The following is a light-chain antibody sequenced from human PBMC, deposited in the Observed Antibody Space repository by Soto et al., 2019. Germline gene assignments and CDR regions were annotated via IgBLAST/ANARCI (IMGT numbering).Light chain of an antibody. CDR3: QQYNNWPPVT. Sequence: EIVMTQSPATLSVSPGERATLSCRASQSVNNDLAWYQQKPGQAPRLLIYGASTRATGIPARFSGSGSGTEFTLTISSLQSEDFAVYFCQQYNNWPPVTFGPGTKVDI. CDR1: QSVNND. CDR2: GAS. V-gene: IGKV3-15*01. J-gene: IGKJ3*01.